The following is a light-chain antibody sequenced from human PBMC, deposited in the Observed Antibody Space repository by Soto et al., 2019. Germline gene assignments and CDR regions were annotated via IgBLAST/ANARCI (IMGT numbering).Light chain of an antibody. V-gene: IGKV2-30*01. J-gene: IGKJ2*01. Sequence: DVVMTQSPLSLAVTIGQPASISCRSSQSLLYSGGNTHLNWFHQRPGQSPRRLIYKVSNRDSGVPDRFSGSGSGTDFTLKISGVEAEDVGVYYCMQGTHWPPYTFGQGTKLEIK. CDR2: KVS. CDR1: QSLLYSGGNTH. CDR3: MQGTHWPPYT.